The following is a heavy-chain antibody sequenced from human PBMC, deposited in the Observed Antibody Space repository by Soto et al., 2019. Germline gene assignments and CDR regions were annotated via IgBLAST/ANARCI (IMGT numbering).Heavy chain of an antibody. D-gene: IGHD3-10*01. Sequence: GASVKVSCKASGYTFSSYAMHWVRQAPGQRLEWMGWINAGNGNRKYSQKFQGRVTITRDTSASTPYMELSSLRSEDTAVYYCARGGPPIDYWGQGTLVTVSS. CDR2: INAGNGNR. CDR3: ARGGPPIDY. CDR1: GYTFSSYA. J-gene: IGHJ4*02. V-gene: IGHV1-3*01.